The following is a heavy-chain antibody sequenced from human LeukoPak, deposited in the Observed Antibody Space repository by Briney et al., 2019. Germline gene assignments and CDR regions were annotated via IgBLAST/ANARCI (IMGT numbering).Heavy chain of an antibody. Sequence: PSETLSLTCTVSGGSISSYYWSWIRQPAGKGLEWIGRIYMSGSTNYNSSLKSRVNMSVDTSKNQFSLRLTSVTAADTAVYYCARHVAPDMDYFDYWGPGTLVTVSP. D-gene: IGHD2-15*01. J-gene: IGHJ4*02. CDR1: GGSISSYY. CDR3: ARHVAPDMDYFDY. V-gene: IGHV4-4*07. CDR2: IYMSGST.